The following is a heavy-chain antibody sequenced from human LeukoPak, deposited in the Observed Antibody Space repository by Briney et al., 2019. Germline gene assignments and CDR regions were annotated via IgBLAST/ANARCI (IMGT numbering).Heavy chain of an antibody. CDR1: GXSISSGGHY. CDR3: ASRSPPGETGYLDY. V-gene: IGHV4-31*03. J-gene: IGHJ4*02. CDR2: IYYSGST. Sequence: SETLSLTCTVSGXSISSGGHYWSWIRQHPEKGLEWIGYIYYSGSTYHNPSLKSRVTISVDTSKNQFSLKLNSVTAADTAVYYCASRSPPGETGYLDYWGQGTLVTVSS. D-gene: IGHD2-21*01.